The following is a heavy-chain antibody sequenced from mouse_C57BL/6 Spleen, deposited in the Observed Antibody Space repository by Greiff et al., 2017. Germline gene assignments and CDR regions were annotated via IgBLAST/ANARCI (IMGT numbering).Heavy chain of an antibody. CDR1: GYTFTDYY. J-gene: IGHJ2*01. CDR3: ARLGRLLSGLDY. D-gene: IGHD3-2*02. CDR2: INPYNGGT. Sequence: EVQLQQSGPVLVKPGASVKMSCKASGYTFTDYYMNRVKQSHGKSLEWLGVINPYNGGTSYNQKFKGKATLTVAKSSSTASMEHDGLTTEDSAVYYFARLGRLLSGLDYWGQCTTLTVYS. V-gene: IGHV1-19*01.